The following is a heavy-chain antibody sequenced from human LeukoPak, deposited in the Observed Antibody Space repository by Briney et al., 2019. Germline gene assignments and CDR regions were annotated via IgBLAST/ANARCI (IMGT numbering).Heavy chain of an antibody. CDR2: INHSGST. D-gene: IGHD4-23*01. J-gene: IGHJ6*03. V-gene: IGHV4-39*07. Sequence: SETLSLTCTVSGGSISSSSYYWSWIRQPPGKGLEWIGEINHSGSTNYNPSLKSRVTISVDTSKNQFSLKLSSVTAADTAVHYCARRGRLRWNYYYYMDVWGKGTTVTISS. CDR3: ARRGRLRWNYYYYMDV. CDR1: GGSISSSSYY.